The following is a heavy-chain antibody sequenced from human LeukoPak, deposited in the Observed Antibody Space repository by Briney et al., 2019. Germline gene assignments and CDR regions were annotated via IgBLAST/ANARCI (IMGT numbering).Heavy chain of an antibody. CDR2: INPNNGGT. CDR1: GYSFTAYH. D-gene: IGHD3-22*01. Sequence: GASVKVSCKASGYSFTAYHMHWVRQAPGQGLEWMGWINPNNGGTNYAQKFHGRITMTRDTPINTAYMELSRLTSDDTAVYYCARDYYYDSSGYWFDPWGQGTLVTVSS. CDR3: ARDYYYDSSGYWFDP. J-gene: IGHJ5*02. V-gene: IGHV1-2*02.